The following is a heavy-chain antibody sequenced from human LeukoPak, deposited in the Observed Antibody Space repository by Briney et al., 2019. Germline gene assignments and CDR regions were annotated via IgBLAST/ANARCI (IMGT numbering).Heavy chain of an antibody. CDR3: ALLRGSGIFFDH. V-gene: IGHV4-59*01. CDR2: IHNRGTS. D-gene: IGHD2-15*01. Sequence: SETLSLSWTVSGASFRTSYRSWIRQPPGKRLEWLGSIHNRGTSNYKSSLKGRLTISGDTSKNQFSLKLNSVTAADTAVYYCALLRGSGIFFDHWGQGTLVTVSS. J-gene: IGHJ5*02. CDR1: GASFRTSY.